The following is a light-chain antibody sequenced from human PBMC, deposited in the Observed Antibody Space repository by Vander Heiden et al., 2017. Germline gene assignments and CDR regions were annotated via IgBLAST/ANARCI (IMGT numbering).Light chain of an antibody. CDR3: QQYYTTPWT. V-gene: IGKV4-1*01. CDR2: WAS. Sequence: IVMTQSPDSLAVSLGERATINCKSSQSVLYSSNSKNYLAWYQQKPGQPPKLLIYWASTRDSGVPDRFSGSGSGTDFTLTISSLQAADVAVYYCQQYYTTPWTFGQGTKVELK. J-gene: IGKJ1*01. CDR1: QSVLYSSNSKNY.